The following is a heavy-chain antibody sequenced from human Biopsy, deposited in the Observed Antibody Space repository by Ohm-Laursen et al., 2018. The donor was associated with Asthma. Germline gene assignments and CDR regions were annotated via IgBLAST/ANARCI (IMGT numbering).Heavy chain of an antibody. CDR1: GFMFRGFG. D-gene: IGHD5-12*01. CDR3: AKRRGYSGHDNDY. V-gene: IGHV3-30*18. CDR2: ISYDGKHK. Sequence: SLRLSCVASGFMFRGFGMHWVRQAPGKGLEWVAVISYDGKHKFYEDSVKGRFTISRDNSKNTLYLQMNSLRTEDTAVYYCAKRRGYSGHDNDYWGQGTLVIVSS. J-gene: IGHJ4*02.